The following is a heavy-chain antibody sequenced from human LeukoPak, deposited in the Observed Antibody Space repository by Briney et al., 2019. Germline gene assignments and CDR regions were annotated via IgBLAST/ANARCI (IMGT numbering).Heavy chain of an antibody. V-gene: IGHV3-7*01. J-gene: IGHJ6*02. CDR3: ARDEGDSNGGLYYGMDV. CDR1: GFTFSSYW. Sequence: GALLLSCAASGFTFSSYWMSWVRQAPGKGLEWVANIKQDGSEKYYVDSVKGRFTISRDNAKNSLYLQMNSLRAEDTAVYYCARDEGDSNGGLYYGMDVWGQGTAVTVSS. CDR2: IKQDGSEK. D-gene: IGHD2-21*02.